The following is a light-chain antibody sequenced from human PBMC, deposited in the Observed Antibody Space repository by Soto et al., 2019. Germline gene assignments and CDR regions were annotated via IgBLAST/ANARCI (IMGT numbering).Light chain of an antibody. J-gene: IGLJ1*01. CDR1: TSDVGGYNY. Sequence: QSALTQPASVSGSPGQSITISCTGTTSDVGGYNYVSWYQQHPGKAPKLMIYEVSNRPSGVSNRFSGSKSGNTASLTISGLQAEDEAAYYCSSYSSTTLVFGTGTKLTVL. V-gene: IGLV2-14*01. CDR2: EVS. CDR3: SSYSSTTLV.